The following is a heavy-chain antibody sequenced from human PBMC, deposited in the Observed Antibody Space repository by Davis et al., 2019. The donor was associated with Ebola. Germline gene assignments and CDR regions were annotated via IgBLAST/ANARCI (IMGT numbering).Heavy chain of an antibody. V-gene: IGHV3-53*01. CDR2: IFSGGTT. D-gene: IGHD5-24*01. CDR1: ALTVSSSY. J-gene: IGHJ3*02. CDR3: ARGDGYDDAFDI. Sequence: PGRSLRPSCPASALTVSSSYMSWVRQAPGKGLEWVSVIFSGGTTYYGDSVKGRFTISRDNSKNTLYLQMNSLRAGDTAVYYCARGDGYDDAFDIWGQGTMVTVSS.